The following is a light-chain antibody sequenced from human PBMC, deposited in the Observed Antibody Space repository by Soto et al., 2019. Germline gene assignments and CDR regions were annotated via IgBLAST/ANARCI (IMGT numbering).Light chain of an antibody. CDR1: QSVSSSY. J-gene: IGKJ5*01. CDR3: QQYGSSVIT. CDR2: GAS. Sequence: EIVLTQSPGTLSLSPGERATLSCRASQSVSSSYLAWYQQKPGQAPRLLIYGASSRATGIPDRFSGSGSGTDFTLTISRLEPDDFAVYYCQQYGSSVITFGQGTRLEIK. V-gene: IGKV3-20*01.